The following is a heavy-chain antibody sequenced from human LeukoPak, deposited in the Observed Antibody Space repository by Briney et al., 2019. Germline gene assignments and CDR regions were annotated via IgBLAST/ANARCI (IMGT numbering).Heavy chain of an antibody. CDR3: ARGGGYYYDSSGYYYNY. CDR2: INPNSGGT. J-gene: IGHJ4*02. V-gene: IGHV1-2*02. Sequence: SSVKVSCKSSGYTFTGYYMHWVRQAPGHGLEWIGWINPNSGGTNYAQKSQGRVTMTRDTSISTAYMELSRLRSDDTAVYYCARGGGYYYDSSGYYYNYWGQGTLVTVSS. D-gene: IGHD3-22*01. CDR1: GYTFTGYY.